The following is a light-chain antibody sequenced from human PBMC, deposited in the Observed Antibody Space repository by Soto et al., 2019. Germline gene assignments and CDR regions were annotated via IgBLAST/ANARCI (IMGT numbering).Light chain of an antibody. CDR3: QQYNNWPRT. Sequence: EIVMTQSPATLSVSPGERATLSCRASQSISSNLAWYQQKPGQDPSLLLYGVSTRATGIPTRFSGSGSGTEFTLTISSLQSEDFAIYYCQQYNNWPRTFGPGTKVDFK. CDR2: GVS. V-gene: IGKV3D-15*01. J-gene: IGKJ3*01. CDR1: QSISSN.